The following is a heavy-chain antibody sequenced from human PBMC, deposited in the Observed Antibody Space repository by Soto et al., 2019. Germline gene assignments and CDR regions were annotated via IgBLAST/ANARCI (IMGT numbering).Heavy chain of an antibody. Sequence: WETLALTCTVSGGSISSYHWSWIRQPPGKGLEWIGSIYHSGNTNYNPSLRSRLTVSLDMSKNQFSLKLSSVTAADTAVYYCARGWAVTGYYYYGMDVWGQGTTVTVSS. V-gene: IGHV4-59*12. D-gene: IGHD1-26*01. J-gene: IGHJ6*02. CDR3: ARGWAVTGYYYYGMDV. CDR1: GGSISSYH. CDR2: IYHSGNT.